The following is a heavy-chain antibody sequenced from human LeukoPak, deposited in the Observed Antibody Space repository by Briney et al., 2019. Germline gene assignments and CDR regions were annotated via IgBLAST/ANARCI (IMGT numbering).Heavy chain of an antibody. Sequence: SETLSLTCAVYGGSFSGYYWSWIRQPPGKGLEWIGEINHSGSTNYNPSLKSRVTISVDTSKNQFSLKLSSVTAADTAVYYCARGESGYDYKGFSYYYYMDVWGKGTTVTVSS. V-gene: IGHV4-34*01. CDR2: INHSGST. J-gene: IGHJ6*03. D-gene: IGHD5-12*01. CDR3: ARGESGYDYKGFSYYYYMDV. CDR1: GGSFSGYY.